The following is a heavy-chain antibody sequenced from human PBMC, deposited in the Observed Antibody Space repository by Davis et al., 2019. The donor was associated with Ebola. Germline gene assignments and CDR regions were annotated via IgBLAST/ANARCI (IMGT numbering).Heavy chain of an antibody. CDR3: ARDRNWGSERRRYFDL. Sequence: GGSLRLSCAASGFTFSSSAMSWVRQAPGKGLEWVSDINWDGGSTGYVDSVKGRFTISRDNAKNSLFLQMNSLRAEDTALYYCARDRNWGSERRRYFDLWGRGTLVTVSS. V-gene: IGHV3-20*04. CDR2: INWDGGST. J-gene: IGHJ2*01. CDR1: GFTFSSSA. D-gene: IGHD7-27*01.